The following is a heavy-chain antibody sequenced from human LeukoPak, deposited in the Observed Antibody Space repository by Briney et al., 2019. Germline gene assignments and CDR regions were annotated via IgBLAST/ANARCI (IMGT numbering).Heavy chain of an antibody. CDR1: GASISTGGLS. J-gene: IGHJ4*02. Sequence: PSQTLSLTCAVSGASISTGGLSWSWVRQPPGKGLEWIGYISHSGITSYNPSLKSRVTISLDRSKNHFSLMLTSVTAADTAVYYCAVEDTSLAYVVWGQGTLVTVSS. V-gene: IGHV4-30-2*01. CDR3: AVEDTSLAYVV. CDR2: ISHSGIT. D-gene: IGHD2-15*01.